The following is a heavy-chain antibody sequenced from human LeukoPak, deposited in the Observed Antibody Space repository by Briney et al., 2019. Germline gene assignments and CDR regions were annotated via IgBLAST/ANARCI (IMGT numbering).Heavy chain of an antibody. V-gene: IGHV1-2*06. CDR3: AREEYCGGDCINY. CDR2: INPNSGGT. Sequence: ASVKVSCKAPGYTFTVYYMHWVRQAPGQGLEWMGRINPNSGGTNYAQKFQGRATMTRDTSISTAYMELSRLRSDDTAVYYCAREEYCGGDCINYWGQGTLVTVSS. J-gene: IGHJ4*02. CDR1: GYTFTVYY. D-gene: IGHD2-21*02.